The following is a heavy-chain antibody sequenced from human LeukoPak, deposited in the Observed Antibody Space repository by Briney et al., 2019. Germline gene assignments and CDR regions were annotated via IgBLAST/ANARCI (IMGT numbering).Heavy chain of an antibody. CDR2: VWFDGSHD. CDR1: GFTFGNYG. CDR3: ARDPDLYGDSFFGL. Sequence: PGGSLRLSCAASGFTFGNYGFHWVRQAPGKGLEWVAVVWFDGSHDYYGDSLKGRFTISRDNSKSTLFLQMNSLTTEDTAVYYCARDPDLYGDSFFGLWGQGTLVTVSS. V-gene: IGHV3-33*01. D-gene: IGHD4-17*01. J-gene: IGHJ4*02.